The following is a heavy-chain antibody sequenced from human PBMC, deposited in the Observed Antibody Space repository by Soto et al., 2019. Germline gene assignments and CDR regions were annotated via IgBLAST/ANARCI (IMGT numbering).Heavy chain of an antibody. J-gene: IGHJ4*02. CDR1: GFSFSVYT. D-gene: IGHD6-19*01. CDR3: ARDLGWAFDY. V-gene: IGHV3-48*01. Sequence: EVQLVESGGGLAQPGGSLRLSCVASGFSFSVYTMNWFRQAPGQALEWLSFITQTGGDPYYADSVKGRFTISRDNAKNSLYMELNNLRAEDTAVYYCARDLGWAFDYWGRGTLVTVSS. CDR2: ITQTGGDP.